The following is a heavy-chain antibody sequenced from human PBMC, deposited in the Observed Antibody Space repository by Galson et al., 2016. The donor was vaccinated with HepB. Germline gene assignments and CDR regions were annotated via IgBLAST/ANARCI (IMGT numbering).Heavy chain of an antibody. CDR1: GYSFTSYW. V-gene: IGHV5-51*01. Sequence: QSGAEVKKPGESLKISCKGSGYSFTSYWIGWVRQMPGKGLEWMGIIYPGDSDTGYSPSFQGQVTISVDKSISTAYLQWSSLKASDTAMYYCARLGLGWEFLSYYYGIDVWGQGTTVIVSS. D-gene: IGHD3-10*01. CDR3: ARLGLGWEFLSYYYGIDV. J-gene: IGHJ6*02. CDR2: IYPGDSDT.